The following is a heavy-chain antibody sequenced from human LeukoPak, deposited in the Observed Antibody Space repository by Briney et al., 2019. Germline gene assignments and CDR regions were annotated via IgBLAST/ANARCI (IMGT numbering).Heavy chain of an antibody. CDR1: GGTFSSYA. J-gene: IGHJ6*02. Sequence: SVKVSFKASGGTFSSYAISWVRQAPGQGLEWMGGIIPIFGTANYAQKFQGRVTITADESTSTAYMELSSLRSEDTAVYYCARSIGTRWLPGYGMDVWGQGTTVTVSS. CDR3: ARSIGTRWLPGYGMDV. V-gene: IGHV1-69*13. D-gene: IGHD5-24*01. CDR2: IIPIFGTA.